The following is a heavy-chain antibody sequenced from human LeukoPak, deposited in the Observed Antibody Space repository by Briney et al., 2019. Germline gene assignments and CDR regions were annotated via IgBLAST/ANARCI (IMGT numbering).Heavy chain of an antibody. CDR2: VSGSGSST. V-gene: IGHV3-23*01. CDR1: GFTFSSNA. J-gene: IGHJ1*01. Sequence: GGSLRLSCAASGFTFSSNAMSWVRQAPGEGLEWVSAVSGSGSSTFYADSVKGRFTISRDNSEHPLFLQMSSLRAEDTAVYYCAKLLIAPEGYEYFPHWGQGTLVTVSS. CDR3: AKLLIAPEGYEYFPH. D-gene: IGHD6-13*01.